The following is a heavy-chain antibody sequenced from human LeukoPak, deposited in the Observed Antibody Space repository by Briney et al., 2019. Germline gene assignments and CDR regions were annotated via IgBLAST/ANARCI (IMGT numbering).Heavy chain of an antibody. CDR2: IYPGDSET. CDR3: ARKHDYGDFPFDY. J-gene: IGHJ4*02. D-gene: IGHD4-17*01. V-gene: IGHV5-51*01. CDR1: GYSVTSQW. Sequence: GESLKISCKGFGYSVTSQWIGWVRQMPGKGLEWMGIIYPGDSETRYSPSFQGQVTFSADRSISTAYLQWSSLKASDTAMYYCARKHDYGDFPFDYWGQGTLVTVSS.